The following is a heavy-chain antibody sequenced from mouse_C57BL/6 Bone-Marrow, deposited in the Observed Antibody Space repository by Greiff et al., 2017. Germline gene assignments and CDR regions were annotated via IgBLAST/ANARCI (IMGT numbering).Heavy chain of an antibody. V-gene: IGHV1-54*01. D-gene: IGHD4-1*01. CDR2: INPGSGGT. Sequence: VQLQESGAELVRPGTSVKVSCKASGYAFTNYLIEWVKQRPGQGLEWIGVINPGSGGTNYNEKFKGKATLTADKSYSTAYMQLSSLTSEDSAVYFCARSKNCDSWFAYWGQGTLVTVSA. J-gene: IGHJ3*01. CDR3: ARSKNCDSWFAY. CDR1: GYAFTNYL.